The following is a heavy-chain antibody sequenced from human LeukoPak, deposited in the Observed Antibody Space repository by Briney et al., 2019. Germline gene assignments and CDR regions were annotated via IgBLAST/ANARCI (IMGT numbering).Heavy chain of an antibody. CDR3: ARVLTGGWFDP. D-gene: IGHD1-20*01. J-gene: IGHJ5*02. CDR2: IYYSGST. V-gene: IGHV4-30-4*08. CDR1: GGSISSGDYY. Sequence: SETLSLTCTVSGGSISSGDYYWSWIRQPPGKGLEWIGYIYYSGSTYYNPSLKSRVTISVDTSKNQFSLKLSSVTAADTAVYYCARVLTGGWFDPWGQGTLVTVSS.